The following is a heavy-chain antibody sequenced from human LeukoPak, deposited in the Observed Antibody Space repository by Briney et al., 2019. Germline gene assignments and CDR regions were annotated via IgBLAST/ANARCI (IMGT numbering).Heavy chain of an antibody. D-gene: IGHD2-21*02. V-gene: IGHV1-24*01. CDR1: GYTLTELS. CDR2: FDPEDGET. Sequence: ASVKVSCKVSGYTLTELSMHWVRQAPGKGLEWMGAFDPEDGETIYAQKFQGRVTMTRDTSISTAYMELSRLLSGDTAVYYCARGKTMVYCGGDCYRFDNWGQGTLVTVSS. CDR3: ARGKTMVYCGGDCYRFDN. J-gene: IGHJ4*02.